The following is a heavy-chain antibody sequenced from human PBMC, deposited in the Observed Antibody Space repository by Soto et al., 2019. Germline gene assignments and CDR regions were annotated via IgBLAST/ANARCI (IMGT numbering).Heavy chain of an antibody. CDR1: GYTFTSYG. Sequence: ASVKVSCKASGYTFTSYGISWVRQAPGQGLEWMGWISAYNGNTSYAQKLQGRVTMTTDTSTSTAYMELRSLRSDDTAVYYCAREGEQTYYYYGMDVWGQGTTVTVSS. V-gene: IGHV1-18*04. CDR3: AREGEQTYYYYGMDV. J-gene: IGHJ6*02. D-gene: IGHD2-21*01. CDR2: ISAYNGNT.